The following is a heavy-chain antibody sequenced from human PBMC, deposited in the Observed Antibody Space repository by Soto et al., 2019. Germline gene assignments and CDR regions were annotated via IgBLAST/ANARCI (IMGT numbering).Heavy chain of an antibody. Sequence: QVQLVESGGGVVQPGRSLRLSCAASGFTFSNYGMHWVRQAPGKGLEWVAVISYHGSDKYYADSVKGRFTISRDNSKNTLHLQMASLRAEDTAVYYCAKDHLTTTVTTVGYWGQGTLVTVSS. D-gene: IGHD4-17*01. CDR1: GFTFSNYG. J-gene: IGHJ4*02. CDR2: ISYHGSDK. CDR3: AKDHLTTTVTTVGY. V-gene: IGHV3-30*18.